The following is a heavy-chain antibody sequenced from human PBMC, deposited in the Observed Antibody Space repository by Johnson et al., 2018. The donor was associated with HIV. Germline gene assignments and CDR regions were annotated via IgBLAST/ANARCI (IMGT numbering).Heavy chain of an antibody. CDR2: FSGSGDNT. CDR1: GFTFSSYA. Sequence: VQLVESGGGLVQPGGSLRLSCAASGFTFSSYAMSWVRQAPGKGMEWVSTFSGSGDNTYYADSVSGRFAISRDNSKNTMYLQLNSLRAEDTAVYYCARDESGYDEGFDAFDIWGQGTMVTVSS. CDR3: ARDESGYDEGFDAFDI. V-gene: IGHV3-23*04. J-gene: IGHJ3*02. D-gene: IGHD5-12*01.